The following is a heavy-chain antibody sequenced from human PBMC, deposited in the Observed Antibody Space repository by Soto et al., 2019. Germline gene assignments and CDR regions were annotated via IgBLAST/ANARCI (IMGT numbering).Heavy chain of an antibody. CDR2: IYYSGST. V-gene: IGHV4-31*03. J-gene: IGHJ4*02. Sequence: PSETLSLTCTVSGGSISSGGYYWSWIRQHPGKGLEWIGYIYYSGSTYYNPSLKSRVTISVDTSKNQFSLKLSSVTAADTAVYYCARCGPGDYSNYVWTRTLYYFDYWGQGTLVTVSS. CDR3: ARCGPGDYSNYVWTRTLYYFDY. CDR1: GGSISSGGYY. D-gene: IGHD4-4*01.